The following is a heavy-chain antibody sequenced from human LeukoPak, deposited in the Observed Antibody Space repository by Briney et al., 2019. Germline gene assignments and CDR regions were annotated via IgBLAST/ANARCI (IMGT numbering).Heavy chain of an antibody. CDR1: GFTFSSYW. CDR2: IKKDGSEK. V-gene: IGHV3-7*01. Sequence: GGSLRLSCAASGFTFSSYWMSWVRQAPGKGLEWVANIKKDGSEKYSVDSVKGRFTISRDNAKTSLYLQMNTLRAEDTAVYYCARDGTPSYTSGWVYMDAWGKGTTVTISS. CDR3: ARDGTPSYTSGWVYMDA. D-gene: IGHD6-25*01. J-gene: IGHJ6*04.